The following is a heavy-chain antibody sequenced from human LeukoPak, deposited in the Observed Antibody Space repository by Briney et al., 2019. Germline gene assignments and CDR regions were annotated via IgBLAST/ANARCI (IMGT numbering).Heavy chain of an antibody. CDR1: GGTFSSYS. V-gene: IGHV1-69*05. J-gene: IGHJ3*02. D-gene: IGHD1-26*01. CDR2: IIPIFGTP. Sequence: AASVKVSCKASGGTFSSYSFSWVRQAPGQGFEWMGGIIPIFGTPNYAQKFQGRVTITTDESTSTAYMELSSLRSEDTALYYCARGDRALVHDAFDIWGQGTVVTVSS. CDR3: ARGDRALVHDAFDI.